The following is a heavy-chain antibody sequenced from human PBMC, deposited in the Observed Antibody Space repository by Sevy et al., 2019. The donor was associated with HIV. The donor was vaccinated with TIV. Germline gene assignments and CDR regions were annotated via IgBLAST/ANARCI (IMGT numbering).Heavy chain of an antibody. CDR3: ARAVTMIEVVTGWFDP. Sequence: SETLSLTCTVSGGSISSGGYYWSWIRQHPGEGLEWIGYIYYSGSTYYNPSLKSRETISVDTSKNQFSLKLSSVTAADTAVYYCARAVTMIEVVTGWFDPWGQGTLVTVSS. CDR2: IYYSGST. CDR1: GGSISSGGYY. V-gene: IGHV4-31*03. J-gene: IGHJ5*02. D-gene: IGHD3-22*01.